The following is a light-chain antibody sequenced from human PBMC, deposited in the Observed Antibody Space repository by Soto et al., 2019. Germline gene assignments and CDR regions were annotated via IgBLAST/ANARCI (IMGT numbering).Light chain of an antibody. Sequence: EVVMTQSPATLSVSPGERATLSCRASQSVSINLAWYQQKPGQAPRLLISGASTRATGIPARFSGSESGTEFTLTISSLEPEDFAVYYCQQRSNWPLTFGGGTKVDI. J-gene: IGKJ4*01. CDR1: QSVSIN. V-gene: IGKV3-15*01. CDR3: QQRSNWPLT. CDR2: GAS.